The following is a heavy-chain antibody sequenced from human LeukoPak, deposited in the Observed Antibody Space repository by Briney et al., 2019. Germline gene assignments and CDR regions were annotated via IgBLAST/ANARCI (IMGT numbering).Heavy chain of an antibody. J-gene: IGHJ6*02. CDR2: INAGNGNT. CDR3: AREGTRRFSSGWSHYYYGMDV. Sequence: ASVKVSCKASGYTFTTYVMHWVRQAPGQRLEWMGWINAGNGNTKYSQKFQGRVTITRDTSASTAYMELSSLRSEDTAVYYCAREGTRRFSSGWSHYYYGMDVWGQGTTVTVSS. D-gene: IGHD6-19*01. CDR1: GYTFTTYV. V-gene: IGHV1-3*01.